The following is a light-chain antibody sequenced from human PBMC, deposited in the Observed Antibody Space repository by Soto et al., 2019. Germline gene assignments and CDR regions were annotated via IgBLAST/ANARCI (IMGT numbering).Light chain of an antibody. V-gene: IGKV1-5*03. CDR3: QQYHTYPLT. Sequence: GDRVIITCRASESIITWLAWYQQKPGKAPKILIYKASTLQSGVPSRFSGSGSGTEFTLIISSLQPDDFATYYCQQYHTYPLTFGGGTEVEIK. CDR1: ESIITW. J-gene: IGKJ4*01. CDR2: KAS.